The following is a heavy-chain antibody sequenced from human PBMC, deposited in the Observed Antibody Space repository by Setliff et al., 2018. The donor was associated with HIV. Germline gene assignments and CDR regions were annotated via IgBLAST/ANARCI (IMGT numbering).Heavy chain of an antibody. CDR3: AKHDFGEGSCFDP. Sequence: NPSETLSLTCTVSGQFISDGYYLGWIRQPPGKGLEWIGSVYHSGKTYYNPSLKSRVTMSADTSKNQISLMLRSMTAADTAVYYCAKHDFGEGSCFDPWGQGSLVTVSS. V-gene: IGHV4-38-2*02. CDR1: GQFISDGYY. J-gene: IGHJ5*02. D-gene: IGHD3-16*01. CDR2: VYHSGKT.